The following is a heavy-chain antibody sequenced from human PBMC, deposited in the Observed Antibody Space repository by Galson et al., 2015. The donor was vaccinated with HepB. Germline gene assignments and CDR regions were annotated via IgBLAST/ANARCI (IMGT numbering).Heavy chain of an antibody. J-gene: IGHJ4*02. CDR1: GFTFSSYA. V-gene: IGHV3-30-3*01. CDR3: ARDGGYYDSSGLEY. Sequence: SLRLSCAASGFTFSSYAMHWVRQAPGKGLEWVAVISYDGSNKYYADSVKGRFTISRDNSKNTLYLQMNSLRAEDTAVYYCARDGGYYDSSGLEYWGQGTLVTVSS. CDR2: ISYDGSNK. D-gene: IGHD3-22*01.